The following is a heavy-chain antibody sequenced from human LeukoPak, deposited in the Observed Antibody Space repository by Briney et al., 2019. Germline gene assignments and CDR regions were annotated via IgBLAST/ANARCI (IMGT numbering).Heavy chain of an antibody. CDR1: GFTFSKYW. CDR2: INTDGTVT. Sequence: GGSLRLSCAASGFTFSKYWMLWVRQAPGKGLESVSRINTDGTVTTCADSVKGRFTVSRDNADNTMFLQMNSVRDEDTAVYYCATKQWLAPPPDSWGQGTPVTVSS. J-gene: IGHJ4*02. CDR3: ATKQWLAPPPDS. D-gene: IGHD6-19*01. V-gene: IGHV3-74*01.